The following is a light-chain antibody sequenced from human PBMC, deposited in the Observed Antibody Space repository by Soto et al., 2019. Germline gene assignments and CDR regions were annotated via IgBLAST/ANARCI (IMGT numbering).Light chain of an antibody. CDR3: QQYNNWPIT. CDR1: QSVSSN. Sequence: EIVMTQSPATLSVSPGERATLSCRASQSVSSNLAWYQQKLGQAPRLLIYGASSRATGIPARFSGSGSGTEFTLTISSLQSEDFAVYYCQQYNNWPITFGQGTRLEI. J-gene: IGKJ5*01. CDR2: GAS. V-gene: IGKV3D-15*01.